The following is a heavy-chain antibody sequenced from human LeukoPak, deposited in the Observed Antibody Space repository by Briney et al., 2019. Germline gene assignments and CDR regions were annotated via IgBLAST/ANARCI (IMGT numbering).Heavy chain of an antibody. Sequence: GGSLRLSCAASGFTFSDYYMSWIRQAPGKGLEWVSYISSSGSTIYYADSVKGRFTISRDNAKNSLYLQMNSLRAEDTAVYYCANMYYYDSSGFWSFDYWGQGTLVTVSS. CDR1: GFTFSDYY. J-gene: IGHJ4*02. CDR2: ISSSGSTI. D-gene: IGHD3-22*01. V-gene: IGHV3-11*04. CDR3: ANMYYYDSSGFWSFDY.